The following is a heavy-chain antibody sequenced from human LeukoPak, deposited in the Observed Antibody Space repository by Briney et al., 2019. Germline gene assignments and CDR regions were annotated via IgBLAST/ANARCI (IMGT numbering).Heavy chain of an antibody. CDR2: ISYDGSNK. V-gene: IGHV3-30*18. CDR1: GFTFSSYG. D-gene: IGHD4-17*01. Sequence: TGGSLRLSCAASGFTFSSYGMHWVRQAPGKGLEWVTLISYDGSNKCHADSVKGRFTISRDNSKSSLFLQMNSLRAEDTAVYYCAKDLRPQIPYGESPRGTAPMGHWGQGTLVTVSS. J-gene: IGHJ4*02. CDR3: AKDLRPQIPYGESPRGTAPMGH.